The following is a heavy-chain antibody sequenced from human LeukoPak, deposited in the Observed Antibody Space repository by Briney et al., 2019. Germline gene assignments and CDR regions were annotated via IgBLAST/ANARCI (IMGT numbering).Heavy chain of an antibody. J-gene: IGHJ4*02. V-gene: IGHV4-61*08. CDR1: GVSVGSAGYY. D-gene: IGHD1-26*01. CDR3: ARTQSQSGSYRYYFGY. Sequence: SETLSLTCSVSGVSVGSAGYYWSWIRQPPGGGLEWIGYIYYISNTNYNPSLKSRVTMSLNPSGNQFSLKLDSVTAADTAMYYCARTQSQSGSYRYYFGYWGQGTLVTVSS. CDR2: IYYISNT.